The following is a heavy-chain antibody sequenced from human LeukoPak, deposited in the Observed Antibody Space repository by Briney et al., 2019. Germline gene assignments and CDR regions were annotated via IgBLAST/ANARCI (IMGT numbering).Heavy chain of an antibody. J-gene: IGHJ1*01. D-gene: IGHD1-26*01. Sequence: ASVKVSCKASGGTFSSYAISWVRQAPGKGLEWMGGFDPEDGETIYAQKFQGRVTMTEDTSTDTAYMELSSLRSEDTAVYYCATDVSGSYSEYFQHWGQGTLVTVSS. V-gene: IGHV1-24*01. CDR1: GGTFSSYA. CDR2: FDPEDGET. CDR3: ATDVSGSYSEYFQH.